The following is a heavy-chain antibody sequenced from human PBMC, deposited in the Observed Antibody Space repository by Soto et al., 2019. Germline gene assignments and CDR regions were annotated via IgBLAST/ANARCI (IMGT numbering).Heavy chain of an antibody. CDR1: GFTFSSYA. V-gene: IGHV3-30-3*01. CDR3: ARVVTTVTLYYGMDV. Sequence: PGWSLRISCAASGFTFSSYAMHWVRQAPGKGLEWVAVISYDGSNKYYADSVKGRFTISRDNSKNTLYLQMNSLRAEDTAVYYCARVVTTVTLYYGMDVWGQGTTVTVS. D-gene: IGHD4-17*01. CDR2: ISYDGSNK. J-gene: IGHJ6*02.